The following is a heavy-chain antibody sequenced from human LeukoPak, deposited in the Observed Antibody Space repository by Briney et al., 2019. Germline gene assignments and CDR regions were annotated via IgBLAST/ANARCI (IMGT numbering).Heavy chain of an antibody. CDR1: GGSISSSNW. V-gene: IGHV4-4*02. D-gene: IGHD3-10*01. CDR2: IYHSGST. CDR3: ARSFQESQGWGVWFGELLRGYFDY. Sequence: SGTLSLTCAVSGGSISSSNWWSWVRQPPGKGLEWIGEIYHSGSTNYNPSLKSRVTISVDKSKNQFSLKLSSVTAADTAVYYCARSFQESQGWGVWFGELLRGYFDYWGRGTLVTVSS. J-gene: IGHJ4*02.